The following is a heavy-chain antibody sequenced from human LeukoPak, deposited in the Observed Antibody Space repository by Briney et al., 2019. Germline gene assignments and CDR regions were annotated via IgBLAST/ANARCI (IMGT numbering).Heavy chain of an antibody. Sequence: PSETLSLTCTVSGGSISSGGYYWSWIRQHPGKGLEWIGYIYYSGSTYYNPSLKSRVTISVDTSKNQFSLKLSSVTAADTAVYYCARYDYAGGYDAFDIWGQGTMVTVSS. D-gene: IGHD4-23*01. CDR3: ARYDYAGGYDAFDI. CDR2: IYYSGST. J-gene: IGHJ3*02. CDR1: GGSISSGGYY. V-gene: IGHV4-31*03.